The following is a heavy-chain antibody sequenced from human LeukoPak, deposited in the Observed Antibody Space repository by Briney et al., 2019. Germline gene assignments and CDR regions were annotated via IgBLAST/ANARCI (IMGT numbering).Heavy chain of an antibody. V-gene: IGHV4-61*01. CDR1: GGSVSSGSYY. CDR3: ARDRASSSWYPSGYYYYMDV. J-gene: IGHJ6*03. D-gene: IGHD6-13*01. CDR2: IYYSGST. Sequence: SETLSLTCTVSGGSVSSGSYYWGWIRQPPGKGLEWIGYIYYSGSTNYNPSLKSRVTISVDTSKNQFSLKLSSVTAADTAVYYCARDRASSSWYPSGYYYYMDVWGKGTTVTVSS.